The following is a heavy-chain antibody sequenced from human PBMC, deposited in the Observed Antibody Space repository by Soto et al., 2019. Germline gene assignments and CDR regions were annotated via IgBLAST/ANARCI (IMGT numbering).Heavy chain of an antibody. CDR2: IWYDGSNK. Sequence: QVQLVESGGGVVQPGRSLRLSCAASGFTFSSYGMHWVRQAPGKGLEWVAVIWYDGSNKYYADSVKGRFTISRDNSKNTLYLQMNSLRAEDTAVYYCARVQFGSGTWVDYWGQGTLVTVSS. V-gene: IGHV3-33*01. D-gene: IGHD3-10*01. J-gene: IGHJ4*02. CDR1: GFTFSSYG. CDR3: ARVQFGSGTWVDY.